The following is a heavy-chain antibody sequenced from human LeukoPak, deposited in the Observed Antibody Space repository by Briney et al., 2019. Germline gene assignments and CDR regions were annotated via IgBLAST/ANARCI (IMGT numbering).Heavy chain of an antibody. Sequence: GGSLRLSCAAPGFTFSNYAMSWVRQAPGKGLEWVSAISGSGGSTYYADSVKGRFTISRDTSKNTLYLQMNSLRAEDTAVYYCVAAAGNYYYYGMDVWGQGTTVTVSS. CDR2: ISGSGGST. J-gene: IGHJ6*02. V-gene: IGHV3-23*01. CDR1: GFTFSNYA. D-gene: IGHD6-13*01. CDR3: VAAAGNYYYYGMDV.